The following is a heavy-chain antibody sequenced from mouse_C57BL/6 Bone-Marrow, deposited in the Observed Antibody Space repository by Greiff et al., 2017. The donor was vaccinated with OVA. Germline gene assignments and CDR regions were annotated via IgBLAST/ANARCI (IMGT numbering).Heavy chain of an antibody. CDR1: GFTFSSYG. V-gene: IGHV5-6*01. D-gene: IGHD2-1*01. Sequence: EVQLVESGGDLVKPGGSLKLSCAASGFTFSSYGMSWVRQTPDKRLEWVATISSGGSYTYYPDSVKGRFTISRDNAKNTLYLQMSSLKSEDTAMYYCARRPRFYYVSMDYWGQGTSVTVSS. CDR3: ARRPRFYYVSMDY. CDR2: ISSGGSYT. J-gene: IGHJ4*01.